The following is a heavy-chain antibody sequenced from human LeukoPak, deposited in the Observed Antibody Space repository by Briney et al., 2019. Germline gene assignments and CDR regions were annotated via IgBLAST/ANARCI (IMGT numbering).Heavy chain of an antibody. V-gene: IGHV3-33*01. D-gene: IGHD2-15*01. CDR2: IWYDGSNK. Sequence: PGGSLRLSCAASGFLFSSYGMHWVRRAPSKGLEWVAVIWYDGSNKYYADSVKGRFTISRDNSKNTLYLQMNGLRAEDRAVYYCARESPVGGDYYFDYWGQGDLVTVSS. CDR3: ARESPVGGDYYFDY. CDR1: GFLFSSYG. J-gene: IGHJ4*02.